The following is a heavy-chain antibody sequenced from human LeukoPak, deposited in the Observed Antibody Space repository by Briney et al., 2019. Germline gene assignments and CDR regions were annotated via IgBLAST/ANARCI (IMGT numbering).Heavy chain of an antibody. CDR1: GGSISSGGYY. CDR2: IYHSGST. CDR3: ARDRSSGWQGVFDI. V-gene: IGHV4-30-2*01. J-gene: IGHJ3*02. D-gene: IGHD6-19*01. Sequence: SETLSLTCTVSGGSISSGGYYWSWIRQPPGKGLEWIGYIYHSGSTYYNPSLKSRVTISVDRSKNQFSLKLSSVTAADTAVYYCARDRSSGWQGVFDIWGQGTMVTVSS.